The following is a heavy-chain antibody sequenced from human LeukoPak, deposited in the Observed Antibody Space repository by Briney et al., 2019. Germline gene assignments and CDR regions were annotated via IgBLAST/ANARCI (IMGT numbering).Heavy chain of an antibody. CDR1: GFTFSSYE. CDR3: ARDASRTGTT. J-gene: IGHJ5*02. CDR2: ISSSGSTI. D-gene: IGHD1-1*01. Sequence: GGSLRLSCAASGFTFSSYEMNWVRQAPGKGLEWTSYISSSGSTIYYADSVKGRFTISRDNAKNSVYLQMNSLRGEDTAVYYCARDASRTGTTWGQGTLVTVSS. V-gene: IGHV3-48*03.